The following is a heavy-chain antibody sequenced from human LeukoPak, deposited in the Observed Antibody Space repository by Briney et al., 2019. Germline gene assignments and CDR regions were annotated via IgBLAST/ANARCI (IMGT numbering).Heavy chain of an antibody. CDR1: GYTFSTFP. J-gene: IGHJ4*02. CDR2: ISSNGGST. V-gene: IGHV3-64D*09. D-gene: IGHD3-10*01. CDR3: GKAGGSGTSIYYFDY. Sequence: GGSLRLSCSASGYTFSTFPMHWVRQAPGKGLQYVSAISSNGGSTYYADSVKGRFTISRDNSKNTLYLQMSSLRAEDTAVYYCGKAGGSGTSIYYFDYWGQGTLVTVSS.